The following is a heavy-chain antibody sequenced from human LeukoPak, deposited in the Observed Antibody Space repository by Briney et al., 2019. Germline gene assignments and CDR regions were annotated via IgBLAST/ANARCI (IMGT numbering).Heavy chain of an antibody. V-gene: IGHV4-59*02. CDR3: ARRAYSGSYPSYFDY. CDR1: GDSVRSSY. CDR2: VSSDGTT. J-gene: IGHJ4*02. D-gene: IGHD1-26*01. Sequence: SETLSLTCSVSGDSVRSSYWNWIRQPPGKGLEWIGYVSSDGTTNYTPSLRSRLIMSVDTAKDDISLNLTSVTAADTAIYYCARRAYSGSYPSYFDYWGQGTLVTVSS.